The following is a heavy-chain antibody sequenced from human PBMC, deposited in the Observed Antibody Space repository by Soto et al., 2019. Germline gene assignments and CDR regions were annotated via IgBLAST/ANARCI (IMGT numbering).Heavy chain of an antibody. CDR2: ISNYNGDT. CDR3: ARGDSTGSPTGWFDP. Sequence: ASVKVSCKASGYTFTRYSINWVLQAPGQGLEWVGWISNYNGDTKYAEKFQGRVTLTTDTSTTTTYMDLRSLTSDDTAVYFCARGDSTGSPTGWFDPWGQGTLVTVSS. CDR1: GYTFTRYS. V-gene: IGHV1-18*04. J-gene: IGHJ5*02. D-gene: IGHD6-19*01.